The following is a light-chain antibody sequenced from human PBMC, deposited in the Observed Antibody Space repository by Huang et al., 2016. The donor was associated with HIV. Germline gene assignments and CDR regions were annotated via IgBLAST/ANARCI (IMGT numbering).Light chain of an antibody. Sequence: EIVLTQSPGTLSLSPGERAALSCRASQSVSSSYLARYQQKPGQPPRLLIDGASNRATGIPDRFGGSGSGTDFTLTITRLEPEDFAVYYCQLHGSSLPYTFGQGTKLEIK. V-gene: IGKV3-20*01. CDR1: QSVSSSY. CDR2: GAS. J-gene: IGKJ2*01. CDR3: QLHGSSLPYT.